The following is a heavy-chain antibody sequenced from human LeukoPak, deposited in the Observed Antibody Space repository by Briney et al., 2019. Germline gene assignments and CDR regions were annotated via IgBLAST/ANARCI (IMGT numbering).Heavy chain of an antibody. CDR1: GYTFTSYG. CDR2: ISAYNGNT. J-gene: IGHJ4*02. Sequence: ASVKVSCKASGYTFTSYGISWVRQAPGQGLEWMGWISAYNGNTNYAQKLQGRVTMTTDTSTSTAYMELRSLRSDDTAVYYCANSPAGPYSWYDGGRFDYWGQGTLVTVAS. CDR3: ANSPAGPYSWYDGGRFDY. D-gene: IGHD6-13*01. V-gene: IGHV1-18*01.